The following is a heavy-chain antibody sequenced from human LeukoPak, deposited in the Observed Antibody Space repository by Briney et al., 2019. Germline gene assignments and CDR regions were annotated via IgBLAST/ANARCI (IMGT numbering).Heavy chain of an antibody. J-gene: IGHJ5*02. CDR2: IYYSGST. CDR1: GGSISSDY. Sequence: PSETLSLTCTVSGGSISSDYWNWIRQPPGKGLEWIGYIYYSGSTNYNPSLRSRVTISVDTSKNQFSLKVSSVTAADTAVYYCARGRLDGWFDPWGQGTLVTVSS. V-gene: IGHV4-59*01. D-gene: IGHD5-24*01. CDR3: ARGRLDGWFDP.